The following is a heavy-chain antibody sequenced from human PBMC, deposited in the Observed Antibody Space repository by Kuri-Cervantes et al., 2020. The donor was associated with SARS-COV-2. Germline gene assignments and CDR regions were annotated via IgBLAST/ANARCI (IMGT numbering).Heavy chain of an antibody. D-gene: IGHD2-2*01. V-gene: IGHV4-39*01. CDR2: IYYSGRT. Sequence: SETLSLTCTVSGGSISSSSYYWGWIRQPPGKGLEWIGSIYYSGRTYYNPSLKSRVTISVDTSKDQFSLKLSSVTAADTAVYYCARGTHIVVVPAAIDYWGQGTLVTVAS. CDR3: ARGTHIVVVPAAIDY. CDR1: GGSISSSSYY. J-gene: IGHJ4*02.